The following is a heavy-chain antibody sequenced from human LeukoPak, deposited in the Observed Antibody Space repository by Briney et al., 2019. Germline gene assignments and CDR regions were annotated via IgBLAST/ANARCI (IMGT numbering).Heavy chain of an antibody. CDR3: ARPLGGSDPYYMDV. Sequence: SETLSLTCAVYGGSFSGYYWSWIRQPPGKGLEWIGEINHSGSTNYNPSLKSRVTISVDTSKNQFSLKLSSVTAADTAVYYCARPLGGSDPYYMDVWGKGTTVTISS. CDR1: GGSFSGYY. V-gene: IGHV4-34*01. J-gene: IGHJ6*03. CDR2: INHSGST. D-gene: IGHD3-10*01.